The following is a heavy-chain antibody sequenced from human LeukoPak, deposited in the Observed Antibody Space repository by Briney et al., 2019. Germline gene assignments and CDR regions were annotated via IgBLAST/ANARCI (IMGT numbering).Heavy chain of an antibody. CDR2: ISSSSSYI. Sequence: GGPLRLSCAASGFTFSSYSMNWVRQAPGKGLEWVSSISSSSSYIYYADSVKGRFTISRDNAKNSLYLQMNSLRAEDTAVYYCAIDFWSANEYNWFDPWGQGTLVTVSS. J-gene: IGHJ5*02. CDR1: GFTFSSYS. D-gene: IGHD3-3*01. CDR3: AIDFWSANEYNWFDP. V-gene: IGHV3-21*01.